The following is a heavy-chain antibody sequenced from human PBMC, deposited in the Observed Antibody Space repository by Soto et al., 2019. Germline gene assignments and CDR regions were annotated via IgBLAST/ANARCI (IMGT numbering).Heavy chain of an antibody. CDR2: IYYSGST. J-gene: IGHJ1*01. CDR1: GDSISSGGYY. Sequence: QVQLQESGPGLVKPSQTLSLTCTVSGDSISSGGYYWSWIRQHPGKGLEWIGYIYYSGSTYYNPSLKRRVTISLDTSKNQFSLKLSSVTAADTAVYYCARVPHYYDSSGYYYVGYFQHWGQGTLVTVSS. V-gene: IGHV4-31*03. CDR3: ARVPHYYDSSGYYYVGYFQH. D-gene: IGHD3-22*01.